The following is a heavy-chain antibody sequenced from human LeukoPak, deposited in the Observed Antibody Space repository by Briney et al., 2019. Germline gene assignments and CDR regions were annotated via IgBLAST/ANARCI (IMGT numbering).Heavy chain of an antibody. J-gene: IGHJ6*02. CDR3: ASALLLWFGESHPYGMDV. Sequence: SQTLSLTYAISGDSVSSNSAAWNWIRQSPSRGLEWLGRTYYRSKWYNDYAVSVKSRITINPDTSKNQFSLQLNSVTPEDTAVYYCASALLLWFGESHPYGMDVWGQGTTVTVSS. CDR2: TYYRSKWYN. CDR1: GDSVSSNSAA. V-gene: IGHV6-1*01. D-gene: IGHD3-10*01.